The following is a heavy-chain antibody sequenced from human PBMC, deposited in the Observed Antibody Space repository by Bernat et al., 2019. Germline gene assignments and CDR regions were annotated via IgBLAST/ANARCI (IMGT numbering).Heavy chain of an antibody. V-gene: IGHV1-24*01. J-gene: IGHJ6*02. D-gene: IGHD3-3*01. CDR3: ATGGLRFLEWSAFYYYGMDV. Sequence: QVQLVQSGAEVKKPGASVKVSCKVSGYTLTELSVHWVRQAPGKGLEWMGGFDPEDGETIYAQKFQGRVTMTEDTSTDTAYMELSSLRSEDTAVYYCATGGLRFLEWSAFYYYGMDVWGQGTTVTVSS. CDR2: FDPEDGET. CDR1: GYTLTELS.